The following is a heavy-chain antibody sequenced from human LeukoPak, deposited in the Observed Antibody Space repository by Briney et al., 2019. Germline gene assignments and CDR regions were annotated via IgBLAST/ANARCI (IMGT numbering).Heavy chain of an antibody. D-gene: IGHD6-6*01. V-gene: IGHV4-4*09. CDR3: ATLGNKQLVADY. CDR2: IYISGST. CDR1: GGSISSYY. Sequence: SETLSLTCTVSGGSISSYYWSWIRQPPGKGLEWIGNIYISGSTNYNPSLKSRVTISVDTSKNQFSLKLSSVTAADTAVYCCATLGNKQLVADYWGQGTLVTVSS. J-gene: IGHJ4*02.